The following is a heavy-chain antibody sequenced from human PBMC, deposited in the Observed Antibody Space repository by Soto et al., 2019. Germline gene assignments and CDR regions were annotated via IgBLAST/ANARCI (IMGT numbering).Heavy chain of an antibody. CDR1: GFSLSTSGMC. V-gene: IGHV2-70*11. CDR3: ARISGSSGLFDY. Sequence: ASGPTLVNPTQTLTLTCTFSGFSLSTSGMCVSWIRQPPGKALEWLARIDWDDDKYYSTSLKTRLTISKDTSKNQVVLTMTNMDPVDTATYYCARISGSSGLFDYWGQGTLVTVSS. J-gene: IGHJ4*02. CDR2: IDWDDDK. D-gene: IGHD1-26*01.